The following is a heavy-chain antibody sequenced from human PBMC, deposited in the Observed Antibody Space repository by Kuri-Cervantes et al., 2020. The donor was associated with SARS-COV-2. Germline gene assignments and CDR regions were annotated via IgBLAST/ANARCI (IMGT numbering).Heavy chain of an antibody. CDR2: IYYSGST. CDR3: AGLGEDDYYDSSGYYTVFDY. J-gene: IGHJ4*02. CDR1: GGSISGSSYY. Sequence: SETLSLTCTVAGGSISGSSYYWGWLRQPPGKGREWIGSIYYSGSTYYNPPLKRRVTISVDTSKNQFSLKLSSVTAADSAVSYCAGLGEDDYYDSSGYYTVFDYWGQGTLVTVSS. V-gene: IGHV4-39*01. D-gene: IGHD3-22*01.